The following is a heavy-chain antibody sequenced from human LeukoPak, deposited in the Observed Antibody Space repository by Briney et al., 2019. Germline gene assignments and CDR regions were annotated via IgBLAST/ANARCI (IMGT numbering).Heavy chain of an antibody. CDR2: ISGSGGST. CDR3: ARTPMSSAYGYGDY. Sequence: GGSLRLSCAASGFTFSSYAMSWVRQAPGKGLEWVSAISGSGGSTYYADSVKGRFTISRDNSKNTLYLQMNSLRVEDTAVYYCARTPMSSAYGYGDYWGQGTLVTVSS. V-gene: IGHV3-23*01. J-gene: IGHJ4*02. D-gene: IGHD5-12*01. CDR1: GFTFSSYA.